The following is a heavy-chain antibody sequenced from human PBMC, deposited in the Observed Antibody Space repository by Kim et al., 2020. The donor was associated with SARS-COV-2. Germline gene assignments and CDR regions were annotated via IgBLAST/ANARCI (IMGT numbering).Heavy chain of an antibody. CDR1: GGSISSSSYY. CDR3: ARQSHQRMNWFDP. CDR2: IYYSGST. J-gene: IGHJ5*02. D-gene: IGHD2-2*01. Sequence: SETLSLTCTVSGGSISSSSYYWGWIRQPPGKGLEWIGSIYYSGSTYYNPSLKSRVTISVDTSKNQFSLKLSSVTAADTAVYYCARQSHQRMNWFDPWGQGTLVTVSS. V-gene: IGHV4-39*01.